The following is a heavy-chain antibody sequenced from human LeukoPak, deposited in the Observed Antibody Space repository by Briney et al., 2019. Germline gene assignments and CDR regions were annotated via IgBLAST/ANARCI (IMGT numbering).Heavy chain of an antibody. J-gene: IGHJ6*04. CDR1: GGSISSSNW. CDR3: ASRIAAAGTDYYYGMDV. V-gene: IGHV4-4*02. Sequence: PSETLSLTCAVSGGSISSSNWWSWVRRPPGKGLEWIGEIYHSGSTNYNPSLKSRVTISVDKSKNQFSLKLSSVTAADTAVYYCASRIAAAGTDYYYGMDVWGEGTTVTVSS. CDR2: IYHSGST. D-gene: IGHD6-13*01.